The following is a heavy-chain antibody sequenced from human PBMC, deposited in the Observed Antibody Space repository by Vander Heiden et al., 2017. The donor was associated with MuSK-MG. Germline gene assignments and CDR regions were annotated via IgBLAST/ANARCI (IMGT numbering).Heavy chain of an antibody. V-gene: IGHV4-39*01. J-gene: IGHJ4*02. D-gene: IGHD3-16*01. CDR1: GGSISSSSYY. CDR2: IYYSGST. CDR3: ARQYYDYVWGSRYFDY. Sequence: QLQLQESGPGLVKPSETLSLTCTVSGGSISSSSYYWGWIRQPPGKGLEWIGSIYYSGSTYYNPSLKSRVTISVDTSKNQFSPKLSSVTAADTAVYYCARQYYDYVWGSRYFDYWGQGTLVTVSS.